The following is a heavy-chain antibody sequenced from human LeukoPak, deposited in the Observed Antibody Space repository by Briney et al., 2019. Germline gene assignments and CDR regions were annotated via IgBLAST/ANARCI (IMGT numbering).Heavy chain of an antibody. CDR1: GYTFTSYG. D-gene: IGHD3-10*01. V-gene: IGHV1-18*01. J-gene: IGHJ6*02. CDR3: ARDLRLLWFGELTNGMDV. CDR2: ISAYNGNT. Sequence: ASVKVSCKASGYTFTSYGIRWVRQAPGQGLEWMGWISAYNGNTNYAQKLQGRVTMTTDTSTSTAYMELRSLRSDDTAVYYCARDLRLLWFGELTNGMDVWGQGTTVTVSS.